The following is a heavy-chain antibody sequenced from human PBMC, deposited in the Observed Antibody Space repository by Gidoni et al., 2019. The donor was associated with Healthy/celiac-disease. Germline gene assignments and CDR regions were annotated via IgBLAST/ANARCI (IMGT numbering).Heavy chain of an antibody. Sequence: QVQLVQSGAEVKKPGSSVTVSCKASGGTFSSYAISWVRQAPGQGLEWMGRIIPILGIANYAQKFQGRVTITADKSTSTAYMELSSLRSEDTAVYYCARVDSKAVAGTGRDYWGQGTLVTVSS. CDR3: ARVDSKAVAGTGRDY. D-gene: IGHD6-19*01. CDR1: GGTFSSYA. V-gene: IGHV1-69*04. CDR2: IIPILGIA. J-gene: IGHJ4*02.